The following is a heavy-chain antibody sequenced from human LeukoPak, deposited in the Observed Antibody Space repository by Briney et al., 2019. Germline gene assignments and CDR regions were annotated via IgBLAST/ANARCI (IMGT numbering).Heavy chain of an antibody. V-gene: IGHV4-59*01. CDR1: GGSISSYY. Sequence: SETLSLACTVSGGSISSYYWSWIRQPPGKGLEWIGYIYYSGSANYNPSLKSRVTISVDTSKNQFSLKLNSVTAADAAVYYCARIHYDFWSGYRSHYYYYMDVWGKGTTVTVSS. CDR3: ARIHYDFWSGYRSHYYYYMDV. CDR2: IYYSGSA. J-gene: IGHJ6*03. D-gene: IGHD3-3*01.